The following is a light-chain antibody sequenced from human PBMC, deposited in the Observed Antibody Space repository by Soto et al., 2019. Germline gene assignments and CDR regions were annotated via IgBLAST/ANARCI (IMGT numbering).Light chain of an antibody. CDR2: GAS. J-gene: IGKJ2*01. V-gene: IGKV3-15*01. CDR1: QSISSN. Sequence: EIVMTQSPATLSVSTGERATLSCRASQSISSNLAWYQQKPGQAPSLLIYGASARATGIPARFSGSGSGTEFTLTISSLQSEDYAVYYCQHYNNWPFTVGQGTNREIK. CDR3: QHYNNWPFT.